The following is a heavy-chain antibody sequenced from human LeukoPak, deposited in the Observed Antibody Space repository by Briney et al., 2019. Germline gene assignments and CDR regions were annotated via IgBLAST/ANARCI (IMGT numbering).Heavy chain of an antibody. J-gene: IGHJ3*02. D-gene: IGHD2/OR15-2a*01. CDR3: ARPLDTTFFNAFDI. Sequence: SETLSLTCTVSGGSISTSSYFWGWIRQPRGKGLEWIGSIYYSGITFYNPSLKSRLTISVDTSKSQFSLKLTSVTAADTAVYYCARPLDTTFFNAFDIWGQGTMVTVSS. CDR2: IYYSGIT. V-gene: IGHV4-39*01. CDR1: GGSISTSSYF.